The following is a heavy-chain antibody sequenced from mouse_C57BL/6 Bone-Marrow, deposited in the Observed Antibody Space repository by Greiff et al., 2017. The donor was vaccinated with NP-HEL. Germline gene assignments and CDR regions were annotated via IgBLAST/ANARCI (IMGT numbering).Heavy chain of an antibody. J-gene: IGHJ4*01. D-gene: IGHD2-1*01. CDR1: GFNIKDDY. Sequence: VQLQQSGAELVRPGASVKLSCTASGFNIKDDYMHWVKQRPEQGLEWIGWIDPENGDTEYASKFQGKATITADTSSNTAYLQRSSLTSEDTAVYYCTTNYGNYLYYAMDYWGQGTSVTVSS. CDR3: TTNYGNYLYYAMDY. V-gene: IGHV14-4*01. CDR2: IDPENGDT.